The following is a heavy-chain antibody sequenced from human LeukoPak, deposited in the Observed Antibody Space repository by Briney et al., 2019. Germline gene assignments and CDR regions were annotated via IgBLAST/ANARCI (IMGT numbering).Heavy chain of an antibody. D-gene: IGHD6-13*01. CDR3: ARWGGSRWHDFDY. V-gene: IGHV3-23*01. CDR2: ISGSGGTT. J-gene: IGHJ4*02. Sequence: GGSLRLSCAVSGFTFSSYAISWVRQAPGKGLEWVSGISGSGGTTYYADSVKGRFTISREESKNTVYLQMISLRGEDTAVYFCARWGGSRWHDFDYWAREPWSPSPQ. CDR1: GFTFSSYA.